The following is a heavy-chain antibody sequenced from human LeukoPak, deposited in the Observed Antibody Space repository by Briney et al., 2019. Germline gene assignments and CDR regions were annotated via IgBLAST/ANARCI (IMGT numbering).Heavy chain of an antibody. CDR1: GGSISSGSYY. CDR2: IYTSGST. V-gene: IGHV4-61*02. Sequence: PSETLSLTCTVSGGSISSGSYYWSWIRQPAGKGLEWIGRIYTSGSTNYNPSLKSRVTISVDTSKNQFSLKLSSVTAADTAVYYCATGGAAIQAYYYYYYMDVWGKGTTVTISS. D-gene: IGHD2-2*01. CDR3: ATGGAAIQAYYYYYYMDV. J-gene: IGHJ6*03.